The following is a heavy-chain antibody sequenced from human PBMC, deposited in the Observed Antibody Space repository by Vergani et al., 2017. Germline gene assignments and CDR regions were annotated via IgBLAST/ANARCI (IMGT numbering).Heavy chain of an antibody. V-gene: IGHV4-61*02. CDR1: FDSISSGSYY. J-gene: IGHJ6*03. CDR2: IYTSGST. D-gene: IGHD2-2*01. Sequence: QVQLQESGPGLVKSSETLSLTCSVSFDSISSGSYYWSWIRQPAGKGLEWIGRIYTSGSTNYNPSLKSRVTMSVDTSKNQFSLKLSSVTAADTAVYYCARIPAANRYYYMDVWGKGTTVTVSS. CDR3: ARIPAANRYYYMDV.